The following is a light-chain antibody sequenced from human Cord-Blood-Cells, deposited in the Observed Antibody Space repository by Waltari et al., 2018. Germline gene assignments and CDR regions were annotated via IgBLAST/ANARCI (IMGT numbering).Light chain of an antibody. CDR2: YDS. V-gene: IGLV3-21*04. CDR1: NIGSKS. Sequence: SYVLTQPPSVSVAPGKTARITCGGNNIGSKSVHWYQKKPGQAPGLVIYYDSDRPSGIPERFSGSNSGNTATLTISRVEAGDEADYYCQVWDSSSDHPFGGGTKLTVL. J-gene: IGLJ3*02. CDR3: QVWDSSSDHP.